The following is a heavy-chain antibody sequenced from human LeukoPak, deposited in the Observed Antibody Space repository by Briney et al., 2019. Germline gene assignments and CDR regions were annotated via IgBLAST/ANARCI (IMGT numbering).Heavy chain of an antibody. Sequence: SETLSLTCAVYGGSFSGYYWSWIRQPPGKGLEWIGYIYYSGSTNYNPSLKSRVTISVDTSKNQFSLKLSSVTAADTAVYYCARHLPYSSSSQDYYYYMDVWGKGTTVTVSS. CDR2: IYYSGST. CDR3: ARHLPYSSSSQDYYYYMDV. CDR1: GGSFSGYY. J-gene: IGHJ6*03. V-gene: IGHV4-59*08. D-gene: IGHD6-6*01.